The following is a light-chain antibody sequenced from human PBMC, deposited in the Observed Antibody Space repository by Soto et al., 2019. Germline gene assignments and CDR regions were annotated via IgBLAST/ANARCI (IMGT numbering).Light chain of an antibody. Sequence: QSVLTQPPSASGSPGQSVTISCTGTSSDVGAYKYVSWYQQHPGKAPKLMIYEVSQRPSGVPDRFSGFKSGNTASLTVSGLQAEDEADYYCTSYAGNNDVVFGGGTKLTVL. CDR2: EVS. CDR3: TSYAGNNDVV. CDR1: SSDVGAYKY. J-gene: IGLJ2*01. V-gene: IGLV2-8*01.